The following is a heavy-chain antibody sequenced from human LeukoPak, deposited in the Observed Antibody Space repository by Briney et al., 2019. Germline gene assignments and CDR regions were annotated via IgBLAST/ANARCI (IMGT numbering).Heavy chain of an antibody. CDR1: GFTFSSYW. V-gene: IGHV3-7*01. CDR2: IKQDGSEK. Sequence: GGSLRLSCAASGFTFSSYWMSWVRQAPGKGLEWVANIKQDGSEKYYVDSVKGRFTISRDNAKNSLYLQMNSLRAEDTAVYYCAREVKYQLNYYYYYYKDVWGKGTTVTVSS. D-gene: IGHD2-2*01. J-gene: IGHJ6*03. CDR3: AREVKYQLNYYYYYYKDV.